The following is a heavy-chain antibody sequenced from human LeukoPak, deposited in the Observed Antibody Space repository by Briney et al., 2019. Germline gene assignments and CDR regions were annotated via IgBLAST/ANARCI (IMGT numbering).Heavy chain of an antibody. J-gene: IGHJ4*02. Sequence: GSLRLSCAASGFTFSSYEMNWVRQAPGKGLEWVSYISSSGSTIYYADSVKGRFTISRDNSKNTLYLQMNSLRAEDTAVYYCARVTYGSGTYGAFDYWGQGTLVTVSS. D-gene: IGHD3-10*01. CDR3: ARVTYGSGTYGAFDY. V-gene: IGHV3-48*03. CDR1: GFTFSSYE. CDR2: ISSSGSTI.